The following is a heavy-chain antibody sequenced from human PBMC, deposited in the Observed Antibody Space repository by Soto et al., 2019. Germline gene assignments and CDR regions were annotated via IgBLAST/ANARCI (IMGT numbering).Heavy chain of an antibody. V-gene: IGHV4-39*01. D-gene: IGHD3-10*01. CDR2: IYYSGST. CDR1: GGSISSSSYY. J-gene: IGHJ6*02. Sequence: SETLSLTCTVSGGSISSSSYYWGWIRQPPGKGLEWIGSIYYSGSTYYNPSLKSRVTISVDTSKNQFSLKLSSVTAADTAVYYCARRSNYYGSGSYSYGMDVWGQGTTVTVSS. CDR3: ARRSNYYGSGSYSYGMDV.